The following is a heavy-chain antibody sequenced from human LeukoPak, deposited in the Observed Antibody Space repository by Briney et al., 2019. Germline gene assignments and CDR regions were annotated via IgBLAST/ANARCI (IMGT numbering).Heavy chain of an antibody. J-gene: IGHJ4*02. CDR1: RFTFSSYA. D-gene: IGHD5-24*01. V-gene: IGHV3-23*01. CDR2: ISGSGGST. Sequence: GGSLRHSCAASRFTFSSYAMSWVRQAPGKGLEWVSAISGSGGSTYYADSVKGRFTISRDNSKNTLYLQMNCLRAEDTAVYYCAKGRGGMATPFDYWGQGTLVTVSS. CDR3: AKGRGGMATPFDY.